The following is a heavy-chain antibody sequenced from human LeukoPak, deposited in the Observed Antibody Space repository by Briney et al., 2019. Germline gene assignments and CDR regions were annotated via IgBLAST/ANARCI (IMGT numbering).Heavy chain of an antibody. CDR3: AKESYNPLDY. Sequence: TGASLRLSCAASGFTFSSYAMSWVRQAPGKGLEWVSAIRGSGGSTYYADSVKGRFTISRDNSKNTLYLQMNSLRAEDTAVYYCAKESYNPLDYWGQGTLVTVSS. D-gene: IGHD1-1*01. CDR2: IRGSGGST. V-gene: IGHV3-23*01. J-gene: IGHJ4*02. CDR1: GFTFSSYA.